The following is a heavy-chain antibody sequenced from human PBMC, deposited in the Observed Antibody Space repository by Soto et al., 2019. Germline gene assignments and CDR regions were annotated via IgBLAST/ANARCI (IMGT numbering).Heavy chain of an antibody. CDR3: ARDTPPTDY. V-gene: IGHV1-18*01. Sequence: QVQLVQSGAEVKKPGASVKVSCKTSGYTFTSYHISWVRQAPGQGLEWMGWISAYNTNTNYAQKFQGRVTMTTDTLTSTAYMELRSMRSDDTAVYYGARDTPPTDYWGQGTLVTVSS. J-gene: IGHJ4*02. CDR1: GYTFTSYH. CDR2: ISAYNTNT.